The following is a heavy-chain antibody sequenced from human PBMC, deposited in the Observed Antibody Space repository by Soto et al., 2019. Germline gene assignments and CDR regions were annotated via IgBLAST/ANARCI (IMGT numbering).Heavy chain of an antibody. CDR3: ARDQLYYNDISGRPLNAFDF. V-gene: IGHV3-48*01. CDR1: GFTFRNYG. CDR2: IGIGSSTK. D-gene: IGHD3-22*01. J-gene: IGHJ3*01. Sequence: GGSLRLSCAASGFTFRNYGMNWVRQAPGKGLEWVSYIGIGSSTKYYADSVKGRFTISRDNAKNSLYLQMNSLRAEDTAVYYCARDQLYYNDISGRPLNAFDFPGQGTMVTVSS.